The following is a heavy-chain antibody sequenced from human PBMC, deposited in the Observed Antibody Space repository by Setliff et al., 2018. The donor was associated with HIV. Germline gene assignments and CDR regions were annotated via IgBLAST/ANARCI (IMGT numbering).Heavy chain of an antibody. CDR3: ARFTSGWYGQY. Sequence: LSLTCNVSGGSISAYYWSWVRQPPGKRLEWIGYIYSNGGTAYNPSLKSRVTISVDTSKNQFSLKLTSVTIADTAVYYCARFTSGWYGQYWGQGTLVTVSS. CDR2: IYSNGGT. CDR1: GGSISAYY. V-gene: IGHV4-59*01. J-gene: IGHJ4*02. D-gene: IGHD6-19*01.